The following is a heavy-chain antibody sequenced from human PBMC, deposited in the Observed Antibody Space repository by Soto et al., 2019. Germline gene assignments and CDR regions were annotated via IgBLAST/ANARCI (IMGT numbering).Heavy chain of an antibody. Sequence: SETLSLTCGVSGFPVSYGYYWGWIRQPPGKGLEWLGSIYQSGKTYYNPSLKSRLTLSMDTSRNEFSLRLRSVTAADTAVYFCARLYCSSVSCYKDYWGPGVPVTVYS. D-gene: IGHD2-2*01. CDR2: IYQSGKT. J-gene: IGHJ4*02. CDR3: ARLYCSSVSCYKDY. V-gene: IGHV4-38-2*01. CDR1: GFPVSYGYY.